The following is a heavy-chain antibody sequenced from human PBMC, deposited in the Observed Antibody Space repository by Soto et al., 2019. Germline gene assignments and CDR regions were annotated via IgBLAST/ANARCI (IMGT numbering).Heavy chain of an antibody. D-gene: IGHD5-18*01. CDR2: IYYSGST. V-gene: IGHV4-31*03. Sequence: SETLSLDRTVSGGSISSGGYYWSWIRQHPGKGLEWIGYIYYSGSTYYNPSLKSRVTISVDTSKNQFSLKLSSVTAADTAVYYCARSGYSYGPNPLIYWGQGTLVTVS. CDR1: GGSISSGGYY. J-gene: IGHJ4*02. CDR3: ARSGYSYGPNPLIY.